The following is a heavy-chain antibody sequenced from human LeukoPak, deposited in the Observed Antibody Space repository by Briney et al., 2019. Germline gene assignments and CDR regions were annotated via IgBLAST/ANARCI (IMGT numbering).Heavy chain of an antibody. V-gene: IGHV3-48*01. CDR3: ARDLWSGITIFGVERPFGMDV. CDR2: ISSSSSTI. Sequence: GGSLRLSCAASGFTFSSYSMNWVRQAPGKGLEWVSYISSSSSTIYYADSVKGRFTISRDNAKNSLYLQMNSLRAEDTAVYYCARDLWSGITIFGVERPFGMDVWGKGTTVTVSS. CDR1: GFTFSSYS. D-gene: IGHD3-3*01. J-gene: IGHJ6*03.